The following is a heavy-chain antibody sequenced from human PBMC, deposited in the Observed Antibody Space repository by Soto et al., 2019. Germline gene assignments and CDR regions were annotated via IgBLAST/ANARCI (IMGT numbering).Heavy chain of an antibody. CDR3: ARGGDEGSGWFYYYYYYGIDV. J-gene: IGHJ6*02. D-gene: IGHD6-19*01. CDR2: ISAYNGNT. CDR1: GYTFTSYG. V-gene: IGHV1-18*04. Sequence: QVQLVQSGAEVKKPGASVKVSCKASGYTFTSYGISWVRQAPGQGLEWMGWISAYNGNTNYAQKLLGRFTMNTDTPPSTADMELRSLRSGDTAVYYWARGGDEGSGWFYYYYYYGIDVWGQGTTVTVSS.